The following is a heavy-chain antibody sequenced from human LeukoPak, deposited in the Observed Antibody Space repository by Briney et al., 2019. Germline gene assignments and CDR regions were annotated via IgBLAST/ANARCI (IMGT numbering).Heavy chain of an antibody. Sequence: GASVKVSCKASGYTFTSYDINWVRQATGQGLEWMGWMNPNSGNTGYAQKFQGRVTMTRNTSISTAYMELSSLRSEDTAVYYCAGMYYYDNSGPNWFDPWGQGTLVTVSS. CDR2: MNPNSGNT. J-gene: IGHJ5*02. D-gene: IGHD3-22*01. V-gene: IGHV1-8*01. CDR3: AGMYYYDNSGPNWFDP. CDR1: GYTFTSYD.